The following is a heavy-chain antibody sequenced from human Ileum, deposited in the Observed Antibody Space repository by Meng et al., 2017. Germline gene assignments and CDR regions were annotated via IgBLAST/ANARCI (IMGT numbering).Heavy chain of an antibody. CDR3: ARDRGGSYYFDY. J-gene: IGHJ4*02. CDR1: GGSISIGDYY. Sequence: QVQLQESGPGLLKSSQTLALTCTVSGGSISIGDYYWSWVRQPPGKGLEWIGYIYYSGSTYYNPSLKSRAIMSVDTSKNHFSLKLSSVTAADTAVYYCARDRGGSYYFDYWGQGTLVTVFS. V-gene: IGHV4-30-4*01. CDR2: IYYSGST. D-gene: IGHD2-15*01.